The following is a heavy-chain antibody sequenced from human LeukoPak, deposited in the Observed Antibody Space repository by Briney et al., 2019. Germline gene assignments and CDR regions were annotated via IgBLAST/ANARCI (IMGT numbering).Heavy chain of an antibody. V-gene: IGHV3-48*03. D-gene: IGHD3-9*01. CDR3: ARGKNGVGGYDILIDY. CDR1: GFTLSSYE. J-gene: IGHJ4*02. CDR2: ISSSGCSR. Sequence: GGSLRLSCAASGFTLSSYEMNWVRQAPGKGLEWVSYISSSGCSRYYAESVKGRFTISRDTAKNSLYLQMFSLRDEDTAVYYCARGKNGVGGYDILIDYWGQGTLVTVSS.